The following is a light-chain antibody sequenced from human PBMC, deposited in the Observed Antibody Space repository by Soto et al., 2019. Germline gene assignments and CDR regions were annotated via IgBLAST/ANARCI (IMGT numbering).Light chain of an antibody. CDR2: EVT. CDR1: RSDVGGYNY. Sequence: QSALTQPASVSGSPGQSIAISCTGSRSDVGGYNYVSWYQQHPGKAPQLIIYEVTNRPSGVSNRFSGSKSGNTASLTISGLQAEDEADYYCSSYTSSSTRVFGTGTKLTVL. J-gene: IGLJ1*01. V-gene: IGLV2-14*01. CDR3: SSYTSSSTRV.